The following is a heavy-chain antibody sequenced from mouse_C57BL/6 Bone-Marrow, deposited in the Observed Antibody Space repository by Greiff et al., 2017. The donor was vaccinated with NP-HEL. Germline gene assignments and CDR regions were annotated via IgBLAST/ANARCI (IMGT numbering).Heavy chain of an antibody. CDR1: GYTFTSYW. J-gene: IGHJ1*03. CDR3: AREGITTVVRYFDV. V-gene: IGHV1-72*01. D-gene: IGHD1-1*01. Sequence: QVHVKQPGAELVKPGASVKLSCKASGYTFTSYWMHWVKQRPGRGLEWIGRIDPNSGGTKYNEKFKSKATLTVDKPSSTAYMQLSSLTSEDSAVYYCAREGITTVVRYFDVWGTGTTVTVSS. CDR2: IDPNSGGT.